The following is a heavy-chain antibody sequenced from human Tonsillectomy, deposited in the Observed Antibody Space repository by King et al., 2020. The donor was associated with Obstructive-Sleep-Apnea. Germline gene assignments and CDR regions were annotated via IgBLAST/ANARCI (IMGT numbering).Heavy chain of an antibody. D-gene: IGHD4-23*01. CDR2: IYPGDSDT. CDR3: ASQHGGNSLDWYFDP. CDR1: GYSFTTYW. V-gene: IGHV5-51*01. Sequence: VQLVQSGAEVKKSGESLKISCKGSGYSFTTYWIGWVRQMPGKGLEWMGIIYPGDSDTRYSPSFQGQVTISADKSISTAYLQWSSLKASDTAMYFCASQHGGNSLDWYFDPWGRGTLVTVSS. J-gene: IGHJ2*01.